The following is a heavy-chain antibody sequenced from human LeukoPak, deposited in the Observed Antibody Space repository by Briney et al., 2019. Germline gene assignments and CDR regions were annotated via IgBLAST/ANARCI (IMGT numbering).Heavy chain of an antibody. J-gene: IGHJ2*01. D-gene: IGHD3-10*01. V-gene: IGHV4-59*08. CDR3: ARHADTSGNHFTFYWYFDL. CDR2: IYYTGST. CDR1: GASIRSFY. Sequence: SETLSLTCNVSGASIRSFYWSWIRQSPGKGLEWIGYIYYTGSTNNNPSLKSRVTISIDTSKNQFSLQLRSVTAADTAVYYCARHADTSGNHFTFYWYFDLWGRGTPVTVSS.